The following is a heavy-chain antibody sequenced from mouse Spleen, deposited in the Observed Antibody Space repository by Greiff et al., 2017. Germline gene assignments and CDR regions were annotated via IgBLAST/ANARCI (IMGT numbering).Heavy chain of an antibody. CDR3: ASSVTGGFDY. Sequence: QVQLQQPGAELVKPGASVKMSCKASGYTFTSYWITWVKQRPGQGLAWIGDIYPGSGSTNYNEKFKSKATLSVDTSSSTAYMQLSSLTSEDSWVYYCASSVTGGFDYWGQGTTLTVSS. V-gene: IGHV1-55*01. CDR2: IYPGSGST. J-gene: IGHJ2*01. D-gene: IGHD4-1*01. CDR1: GYTFTSYW.